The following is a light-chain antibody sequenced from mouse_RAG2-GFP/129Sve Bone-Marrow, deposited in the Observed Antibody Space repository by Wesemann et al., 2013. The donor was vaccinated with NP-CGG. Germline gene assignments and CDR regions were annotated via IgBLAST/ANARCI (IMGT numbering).Light chain of an antibody. V-gene: IGKV8-21*01. J-gene: IGKJ4*01. CDR2: WAS. CDR3: KQSYNLT. Sequence: RKNYLAWYQQKPGQSPKLLIYWASTRESGVPDRFTGSGSGTDFTLTISSVQAEDLAVYYCKQSYNLTFGSGTKLEIK. CDR1: RKNY.